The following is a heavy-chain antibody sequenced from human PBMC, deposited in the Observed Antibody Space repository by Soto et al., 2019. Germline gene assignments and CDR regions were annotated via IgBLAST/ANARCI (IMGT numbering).Heavy chain of an antibody. Sequence: SVKVSCKASGGGNLRDYRTTWVRRAPGQGLEWMGGIIPKLGSANYAQKFQGRVTITADESTNSVYMELSSLRSDDTAVYYCASPSTPYCSGGSWYSFDYWGQGTLVTVSS. CDR2: IIPKLGSA. CDR3: ASPSTPYCSGGSWYSFDY. V-gene: IGHV1-69*13. J-gene: IGHJ4*02. CDR1: GGGNLRDYR. D-gene: IGHD2-15*01.